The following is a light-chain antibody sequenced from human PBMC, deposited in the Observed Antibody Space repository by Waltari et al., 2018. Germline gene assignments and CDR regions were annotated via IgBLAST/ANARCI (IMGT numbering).Light chain of an antibody. CDR3: CSYAGSYTRV. CDR1: SSDVGGYNY. CDR2: YVS. J-gene: IGLJ3*02. V-gene: IGLV2-11*01. Sequence: QSALTQPRSVSGSPGQSVTISCTGTSSDVGGYNYVSWYQQHPGKAPKLMLYYVSKRPARFPDRFSVSKSGSSASLTISGLQAEDEADYYCCSYAGSYTRVFGGGTKLTVL.